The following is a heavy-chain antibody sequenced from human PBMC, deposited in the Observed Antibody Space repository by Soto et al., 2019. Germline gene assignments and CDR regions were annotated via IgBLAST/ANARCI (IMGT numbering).Heavy chain of an antibody. CDR2: INPNSGGT. CDR3: ARVGGLLRYFDWLLPDYGMDV. V-gene: IGHV1-2*04. D-gene: IGHD3-9*01. J-gene: IGHJ6*02. CDR1: GYTFTGYY. Sequence: ASVRVSCRASGYTFTGYYMHWVRQTPGQGLEWMGWINPNSGGTNYAQKFQGWVTMTRDTSISTAYMELSRLRSDDTAVYYCARVGGLLRYFDWLLPDYGMDVWGQGTTVTVSS.